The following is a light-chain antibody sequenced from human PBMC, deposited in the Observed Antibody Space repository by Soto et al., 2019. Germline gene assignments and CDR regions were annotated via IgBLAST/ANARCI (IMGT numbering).Light chain of an antibody. V-gene: IGKV1-5*03. Sequence: DIQMTQSPSTLSASVGDRVTITCRASQSISNWLAWYQQRPGKAPKLLIYKASNLESGVPSRFSGSGSGTESRVIISSPQPDDFATYYCQQYKSHPQTFSQGTKVDIK. CDR2: KAS. CDR3: QQYKSHPQT. J-gene: IGKJ1*01. CDR1: QSISNW.